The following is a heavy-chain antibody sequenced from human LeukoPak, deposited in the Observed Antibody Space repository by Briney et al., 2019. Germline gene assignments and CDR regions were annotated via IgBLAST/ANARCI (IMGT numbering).Heavy chain of an antibody. J-gene: IGHJ4*02. D-gene: IGHD4-17*01. CDR3: AKDLRTVNFYYFDN. CDR1: GLTFRSYW. CDR2: INEDGSEK. V-gene: IGHV3-7*04. Sequence: GGSLRLSCAVSGLTFRSYWMAWVRQAPGKGLEWVANINEDGSEKYYADSVKGRFTISRDNSKNTLYLQMISLRTEDTAVYYCAKDLRTVNFYYFDNWGQGTLVTVSS.